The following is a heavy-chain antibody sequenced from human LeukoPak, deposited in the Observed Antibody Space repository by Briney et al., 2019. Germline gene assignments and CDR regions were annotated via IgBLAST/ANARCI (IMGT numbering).Heavy chain of an antibody. V-gene: IGHV3-7*01. CDR3: ARDTSGPDC. CDR1: GFTFSNYW. D-gene: IGHD2-2*01. Sequence: GGSLRLSCAASGFTFSNYWMSWVRQAPGKGLEWVANINQDGSEEHYVAPVKGRFTISRDNAKNSLFLQMNSLRDEDTAVYYCARDTSGPDCWGQGTLVTVSS. CDR2: INQDGSEE. J-gene: IGHJ4*02.